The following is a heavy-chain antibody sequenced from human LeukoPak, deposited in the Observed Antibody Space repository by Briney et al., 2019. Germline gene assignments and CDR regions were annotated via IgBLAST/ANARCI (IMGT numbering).Heavy chain of an antibody. CDR3: ATEYSSGLYYFDY. CDR2: FDPEDGET. V-gene: IGHV1-24*01. J-gene: IGHJ4*02. Sequence: ASVNVSCKVSGYTLTELSMHWVRQAPGKGLEWMGGFDPEDGETIYAQKFQGRVTMTGDTSTDTAYMELSSLRSEDTAVYYCATEYSSGLYYFDYWGQGTLVTVSS. CDR1: GYTLTELS. D-gene: IGHD3-22*01.